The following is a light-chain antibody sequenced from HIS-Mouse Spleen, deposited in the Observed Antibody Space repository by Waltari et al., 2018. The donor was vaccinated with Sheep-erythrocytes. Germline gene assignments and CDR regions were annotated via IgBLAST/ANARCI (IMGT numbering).Light chain of an antibody. Sequence: QSALTQPASVSGSPGQSITISCTGTSSDVGGYNYVSLYQPPPVKAPKLMIYDVSNRPSGVSNRFSGSKSGNTASLTISGLQAEDEADYYCSSYTSSSTLVVFGGGTKLTVL. J-gene: IGLJ2*01. CDR1: SSDVGGYNY. CDR3: SSYTSSSTLVV. V-gene: IGLV2-14*03. CDR2: DVS.